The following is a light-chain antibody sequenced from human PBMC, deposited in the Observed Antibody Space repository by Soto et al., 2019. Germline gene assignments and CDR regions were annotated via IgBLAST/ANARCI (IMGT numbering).Light chain of an antibody. V-gene: IGKV3-20*01. CDR3: QQYGSSPRT. Sequence: EIVLTQSPGTLSLSPGERATLSCRASQSVSSSSLAWYQQKPGQAPRLLIYGASYRSTGIPDRFSGSGSGTDFTLTISRLETEDFAVYYCQQYGSSPRTFGQGTKVEIK. J-gene: IGKJ1*01. CDR2: GAS. CDR1: QSVSSSS.